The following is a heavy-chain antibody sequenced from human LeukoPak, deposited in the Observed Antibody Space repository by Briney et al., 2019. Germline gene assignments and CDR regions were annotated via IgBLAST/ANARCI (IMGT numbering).Heavy chain of an antibody. CDR1: GYSFINYW. V-gene: IGHV5-51*01. Sequence: GESLKISCKGSGYSFINYWIGWVRQMPGKGLEWXXIIYPGDSDTRYSPSFQGQVTISADKSISTAYLQWSSLKASDTAMYYCARREGIQSSRNFDYWGQGTLVTVSS. CDR3: ARREGIQSSRNFDY. D-gene: IGHD5-18*01. CDR2: IYPGDSDT. J-gene: IGHJ4*02.